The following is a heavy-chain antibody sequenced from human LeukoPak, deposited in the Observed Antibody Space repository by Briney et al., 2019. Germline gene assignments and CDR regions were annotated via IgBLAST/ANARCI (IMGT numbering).Heavy chain of an antibody. Sequence: GGSLRLSCAASGFTFSRFGMHWVRQAPGQGLEWMGIINPSGGSTSSAQKFQGRVTMTRDTSTSTVYMELSSLRSEDTAVYYCAREWVSGYYYGMDVWGQGTTVTASS. CDR1: GFTFSRFG. CDR3: AREWVSGYYYGMDV. CDR2: INPSGGST. V-gene: IGHV1-46*01. J-gene: IGHJ6*02. D-gene: IGHD1-26*01.